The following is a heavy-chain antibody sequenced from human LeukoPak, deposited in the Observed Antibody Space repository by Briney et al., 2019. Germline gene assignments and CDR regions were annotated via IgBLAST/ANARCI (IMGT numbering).Heavy chain of an antibody. V-gene: IGHV3-48*01. D-gene: IGHD3-10*01. Sequence: GGSLRLSCVASGFTLSSHSINWVRQAPGKGLEWVSHISSSGSITYYGDSVKGRITISRDNAKNSVSLYMNSLRAEDSAVYYCARPGITAFDIWGQGTMVTVSS. J-gene: IGHJ3*02. CDR2: ISSSGSIT. CDR1: GFTLSSHS. CDR3: ARPGITAFDI.